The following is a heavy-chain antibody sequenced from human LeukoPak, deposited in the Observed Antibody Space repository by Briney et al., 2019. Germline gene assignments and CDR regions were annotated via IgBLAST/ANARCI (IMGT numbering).Heavy chain of an antibody. D-gene: IGHD6-19*01. CDR1: GFTFSSYA. J-gene: IGHJ2*01. CDR2: ISGYGGST. V-gene: IGHV3-23*01. Sequence: GGSLRLSCAASGFTFSSYALSWVRQAPGKGLEWVSTISGYGGSTYFADSVKGRFTISRDNSKNTLYLQMNSLRAEDTAVYYCAKSMTLQWRGFFDLWGRGTHVTVSS. CDR3: AKSMTLQWRGFFDL.